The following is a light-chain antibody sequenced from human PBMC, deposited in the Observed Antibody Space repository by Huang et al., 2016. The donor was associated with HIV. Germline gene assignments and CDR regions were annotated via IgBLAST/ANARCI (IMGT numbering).Light chain of an antibody. CDR1: QIVSVN. CDR3: QQYNNGPPWT. CDR2: SAS. J-gene: IGKJ1*01. Sequence: EIVMTQSPATLSVTPGEGATLSCRATQIVSVNLAWYQQKPGQAPRLLIHSASTRATGIPVRFSGGGSGTEFTLTISRLQSEDSAVYYCQQYNNGPPWTFGQGTKVEIK. V-gene: IGKV3-15*01.